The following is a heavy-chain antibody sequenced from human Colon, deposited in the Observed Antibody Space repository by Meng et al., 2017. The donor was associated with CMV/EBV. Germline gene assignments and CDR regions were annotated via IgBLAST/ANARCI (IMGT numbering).Heavy chain of an antibody. D-gene: IGHD2-8*02. CDR3: ASGYWYENYFDH. CDR1: AFRFNSYN. CDR2: SRNKANSYTT. Sequence: GESLKISCVASAFRFNSYNIHWVRQAPGKGLEWVGRSRNKANSYTTEYAPSVRGRFTISRDASKKLLFLQMNSLKTEDTAVYYCASGYWYENYFDHWGQGTLVTVSS. V-gene: IGHV3-72*01. J-gene: IGHJ4*02.